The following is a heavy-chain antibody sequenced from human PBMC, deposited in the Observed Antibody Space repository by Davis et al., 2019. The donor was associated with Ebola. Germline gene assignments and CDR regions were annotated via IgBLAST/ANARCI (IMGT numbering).Heavy chain of an antibody. CDR1: GFTFTDFW. V-gene: IGHV3-74*01. CDR3: VRDPALVVTGGGWYFDL. CDR2: INSDGSST. D-gene: IGHD2-21*02. J-gene: IGHJ2*01. Sequence: PGGSLRLSCAASGFTFTDFWMYWVRQAPGKGLVFVSRINSDGSSTNYADSVKGRFTISRDNAKNSLYLQMNSLRAEDTAVYYCVRDPALVVTGGGWYFDLWGRGTLVTVSS.